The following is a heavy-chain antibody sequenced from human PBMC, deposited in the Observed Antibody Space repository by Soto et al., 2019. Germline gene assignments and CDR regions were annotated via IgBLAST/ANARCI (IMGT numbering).Heavy chain of an antibody. D-gene: IGHD4-17*01. V-gene: IGHV4-59*08. J-gene: IGHJ6*02. CDR1: GGSISSYY. Sequence: PSETLSLTCTVSGGSISSYYWSWIRQPPGKGLEWIGYIYYSGSTNYNPSLKSRVTISVDTSKNQFSLKLSSVTAADTAVYYCARLYGDYVEGYYYGMDVWGQGTTVTVSS. CDR3: ARLYGDYVEGYYYGMDV. CDR2: IYYSGST.